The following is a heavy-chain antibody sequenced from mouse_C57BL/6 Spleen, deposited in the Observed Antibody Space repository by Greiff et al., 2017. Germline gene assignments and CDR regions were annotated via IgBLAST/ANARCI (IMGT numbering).Heavy chain of an antibody. D-gene: IGHD1-1*01. Sequence: QVTLKESGPGILQSSQTLSLTCSFSGFSLSTSGMGVSWLRQPPGKGLVWLTHIYGDDDKCYNPFLKSRPTFSKNTTSNQIFLKITSVDTADTATCYCTRTHYYGSSYPSNDMDYWGQGTSLTVSS. V-gene: IGHV8-12*01. J-gene: IGHJ4*01. CDR3: TRTHYYGSSYPSNDMDY. CDR1: GFSLSTSGMG. CDR2: IYGDDDK.